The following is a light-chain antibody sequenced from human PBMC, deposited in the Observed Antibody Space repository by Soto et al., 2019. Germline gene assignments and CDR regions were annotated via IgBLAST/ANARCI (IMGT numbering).Light chain of an antibody. CDR1: SSDVGTYDF. CDR3: CLYAVTFSV. Sequence: QSVLTQPRSVSGSPGQSVTISCTGTSSDVGTYDFVSWYQQHPGKAPRLMIFDVSERPSGVPDRFSGSKSGNTASLTISGLQAEDEDDYYCCLYAVTFSVFGPGTTVTVL. V-gene: IGLV2-11*01. CDR2: DVS. J-gene: IGLJ1*01.